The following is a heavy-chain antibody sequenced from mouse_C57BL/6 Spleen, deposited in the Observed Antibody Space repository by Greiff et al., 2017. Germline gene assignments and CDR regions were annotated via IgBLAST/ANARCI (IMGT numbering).Heavy chain of an antibody. V-gene: IGHV10-1*01. D-gene: IGHD2-1*01. J-gene: IGHJ4*01. CDR3: VIHEISYGNYAY. Sequence: DVMLVESGGGLVQPKGSLKLSCAASGFSFNTYAMNWVRQAPGKGLEWVARIRSKSNNYATYYADSVKDRFTISRDDSESMLYLQMNNLKTEATAVYYCVIHEISYGNYAYWGQGTSVTVSS. CDR1: GFSFNTYA. CDR2: IRSKSNNYAT.